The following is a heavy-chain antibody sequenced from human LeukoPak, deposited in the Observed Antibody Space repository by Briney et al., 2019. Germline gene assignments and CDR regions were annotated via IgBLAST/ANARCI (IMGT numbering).Heavy chain of an antibody. D-gene: IGHD3-22*01. CDR3: ARGITMIVVAPFDY. J-gene: IGHJ4*02. CDR2: INPNSGGT. CDR1: GYTFTGYY. Sequence: VASVKVSCKASGYTFTGYYVHWVRQAPGQGLEWMGRINPNSGGTNYAQKFQGRVTMTRDTSISTAYMELSRLRCDDTAVYYCARGITMIVVAPFDYWGQGTLVTVSS. V-gene: IGHV1-2*06.